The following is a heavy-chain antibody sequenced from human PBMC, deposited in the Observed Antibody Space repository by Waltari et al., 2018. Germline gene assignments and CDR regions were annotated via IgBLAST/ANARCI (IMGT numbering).Heavy chain of an antibody. D-gene: IGHD5-12*01. J-gene: IGHJ6*02. CDR2: IDYSGST. V-gene: IGHV4-59*11. CDR3: ARGKHDIVTYYYYYGMDV. CDR1: GGSISSHY. Sequence: QVQLQESGPGLVKPSATLSLTCTVSGGSISSHYWSWIRQPPGKGLEWIGYIDYSGSTNYNPSLKSRVTIAVDTSKNQFALKLSSVTAADTAVYYCARGKHDIVTYYYYYGMDVWGQGTTVTVSS.